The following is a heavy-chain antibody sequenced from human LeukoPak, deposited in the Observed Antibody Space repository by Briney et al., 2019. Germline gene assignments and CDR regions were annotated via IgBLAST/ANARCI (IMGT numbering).Heavy chain of an antibody. D-gene: IGHD3-10*01. CDR1: GLTFRNYV. CDR3: AREGYYGSGSPPSLYFDY. V-gene: IGHV3-30-3*01. Sequence: PGGSLRLSCAASGLTFRNYVIHRVRQAPGKGLEWVAVTSSDLNVKLYADSVKGRFTISRGNSRSTLYLQMNSLRPEDTAIYYCAREGYYGSGSPPSLYFDYWGQGTLVTVSS. CDR2: TSSDLNVK. J-gene: IGHJ4*02.